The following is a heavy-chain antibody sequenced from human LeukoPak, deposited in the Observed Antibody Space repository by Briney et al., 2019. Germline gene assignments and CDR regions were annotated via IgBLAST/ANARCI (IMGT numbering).Heavy chain of an antibody. CDR1: GFTFSSYG. J-gene: IGHJ3*02. V-gene: IGHV3-30*02. D-gene: IGHD3-22*01. CDR2: IRYDGSNK. CDR3: AKAWRPQYYDSSGYPNDAFDI. Sequence: GGSLRLSCAASGFTFSSYGMHWVRQAPGKGLEWVAFIRYDGSNKYYADSVKGRFTISRDNSKNTLYLQMNSLRAEDTAVYYCAKAWRPQYYDSSGYPNDAFDIWGQGTMVTVSS.